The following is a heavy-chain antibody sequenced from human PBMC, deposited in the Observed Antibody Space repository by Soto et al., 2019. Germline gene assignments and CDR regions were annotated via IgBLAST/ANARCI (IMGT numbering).Heavy chain of an antibody. CDR2: IYYSGST. CDR1: GGSISSSSYY. Sequence: PSETLSLTCTVSGGSISSSSYYWGWIRPPPGKGLEWIGYIYYSGSTNYNPSLKSRVTISVDTSKNQFSLKLSSVTAADTAVYYCARGGNGDYDVVAFDIWGQGTMVTVSS. V-gene: IGHV4-61*05. CDR3: ARGGNGDYDVVAFDI. J-gene: IGHJ3*02. D-gene: IGHD4-17*01.